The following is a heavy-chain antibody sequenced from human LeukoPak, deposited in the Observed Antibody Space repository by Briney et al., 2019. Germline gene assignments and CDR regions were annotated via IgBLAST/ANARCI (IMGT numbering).Heavy chain of an antibody. CDR1: GFTFSGSA. V-gene: IGHV3-73*01. D-gene: IGHD2-2*01. Sequence: PGGSLRLSCAASGFTFSGSAMHWVRQASGKGLEWVGRIRSKANSYATAYAASVEGRFTISRDDSKNTAYLQMNSLKTEDTAVYYCTRSEGYCSSTSCKIFDYWGQGTLVTVSS. CDR3: TRSEGYCSSTSCKIFDY. CDR2: IRSKANSYAT. J-gene: IGHJ4*02.